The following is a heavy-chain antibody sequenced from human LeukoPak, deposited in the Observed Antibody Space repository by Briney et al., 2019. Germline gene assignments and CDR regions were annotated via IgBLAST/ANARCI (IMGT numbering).Heavy chain of an antibody. V-gene: IGHV3-23*01. Sequence: GCGGSTYYADSVKGRFTIFRDNSKNTLYLQINSLRAEDTALYYCAKGEDSSGWYPSYFDYWGQGTLVTVSS. CDR3: AKGEDSSGWYPSYFDY. D-gene: IGHD6-19*01. CDR2: GCGGST. J-gene: IGHJ4*02.